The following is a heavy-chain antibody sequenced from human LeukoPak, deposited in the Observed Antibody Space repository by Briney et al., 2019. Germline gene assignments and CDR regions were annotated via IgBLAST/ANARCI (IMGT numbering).Heavy chain of an antibody. D-gene: IGHD5-24*01. V-gene: IGHV1-2*02. CDR1: GYTFTGYY. Sequence: ASVTVSCTASGYTFTGYYMHWVRQAPGQGLEWMGWINPNSGGTNYAQKFQGRVTMTRDTSISTAYMELSRLRSDDTAVYYCARCRDGYNFVDYWGQGTLVTVSS. CDR3: ARCRDGYNFVDY. CDR2: INPNSGGT. J-gene: IGHJ4*02.